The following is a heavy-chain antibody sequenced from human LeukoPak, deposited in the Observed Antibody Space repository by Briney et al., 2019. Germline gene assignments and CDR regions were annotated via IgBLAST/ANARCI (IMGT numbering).Heavy chain of an antibody. Sequence: GESLKISCKASGYSFTIYWIGWVRQMPGKGLEWMGIIYPGDSETRYSPSFQGQVTISVDKSISTAYLQWSSLKASDTAMYYCVRRSSSWYFDYWGQGTLVTVSS. D-gene: IGHD6-13*01. V-gene: IGHV5-51*01. CDR3: VRRSSSWYFDY. CDR2: IYPGDSET. CDR1: GYSFTIYW. J-gene: IGHJ4*02.